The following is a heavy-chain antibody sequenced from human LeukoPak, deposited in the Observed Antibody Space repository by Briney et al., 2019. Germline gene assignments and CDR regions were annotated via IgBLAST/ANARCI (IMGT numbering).Heavy chain of an antibody. CDR2: ISYSGST. Sequence: PSETLSLTCTVSGGSISSSSNFWGWIRQPPGKGLEWIGSISYSGSTYYNPSLKSRVTISVDTSKNQFSLKLISVTAADTAVYYCARLTPYSGSPLGDYWGQGTLVTVSS. J-gene: IGHJ4*02. CDR3: ARLTPYSGSPLGDY. V-gene: IGHV4-39*01. CDR1: GGSISSSSNF. D-gene: IGHD1-26*01.